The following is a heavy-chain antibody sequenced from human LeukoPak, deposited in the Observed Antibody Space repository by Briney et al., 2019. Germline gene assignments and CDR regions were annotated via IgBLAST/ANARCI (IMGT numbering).Heavy chain of an antibody. CDR1: GGSVNSGSYY. J-gene: IGHJ4*02. CDR3: AKARAGDITAAFNY. V-gene: IGHV4-61*01. Sequence: SETLSLTCTVSGGSVNSGSYYWSWIRQHPGKGLEWIGYIYYTGITNYNPSLKSRVTISVDTSKNQFSLNLNSVTAADTAVYYCAKARAGDITAAFNYWGQGTLVTVSS. CDR2: IYYTGIT. D-gene: IGHD6-13*01.